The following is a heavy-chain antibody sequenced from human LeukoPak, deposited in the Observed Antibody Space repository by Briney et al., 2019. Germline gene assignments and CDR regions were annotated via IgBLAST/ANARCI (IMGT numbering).Heavy chain of an antibody. CDR2: ISSSSSTI. CDR1: GFTFSSYW. CDR3: ARAYSGSYWGLDY. J-gene: IGHJ4*02. Sequence: PGGSLRLSCAASGFTFSSYWMSWVRQAPGKGLEWVSYISSSSSTIYYADSVKGRFTISRDNAKNSLYLQMNSLRAEDTAVYYCARAYSGSYWGLDYWGQGTLVTVSS. V-gene: IGHV3-48*01. D-gene: IGHD1-26*01.